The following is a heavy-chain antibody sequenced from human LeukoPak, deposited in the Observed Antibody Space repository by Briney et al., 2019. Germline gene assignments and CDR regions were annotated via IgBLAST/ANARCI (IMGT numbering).Heavy chain of an antibody. CDR2: ISYDGSNK. Sequence: GGSLRLSCAASGFTFSSYGMHWVRQAPGKGLEWVAVISYDGSNKYYADSVKGRFTISRDNSKNTLYLQMNSLRAEDTAVYYCARDYYCSSTSCHYGMDVWGQGTTVTVSS. D-gene: IGHD2-2*01. J-gene: IGHJ6*02. V-gene: IGHV3-30*03. CDR1: GFTFSSYG. CDR3: ARDYYCSSTSCHYGMDV.